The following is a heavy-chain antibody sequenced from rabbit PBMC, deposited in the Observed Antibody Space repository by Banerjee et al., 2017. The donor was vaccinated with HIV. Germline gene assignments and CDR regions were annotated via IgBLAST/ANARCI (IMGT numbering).Heavy chain of an antibody. CDR3: ARDGAGGSYFAL. J-gene: IGHJ3*01. CDR1: GFTLSSYY. V-gene: IGHV1S7*01. Sequence: QLKESGGGLVQPGGYLKLSCKASGFTLSSYYMNWVRQAPGKGLEWICYIDPLFGITYFANWVNGRFSISRENAQNTVFLQMTSLTAADTATYFCARDGAGGSYFALWGQGTLVTVS. D-gene: IGHD8-1*01. CDR2: IDPLFGIT.